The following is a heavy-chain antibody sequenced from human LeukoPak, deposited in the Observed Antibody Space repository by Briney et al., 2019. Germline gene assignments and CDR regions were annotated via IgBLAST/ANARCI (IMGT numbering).Heavy chain of an antibody. Sequence: PSETLSLTCTVSGGSITSNYWSWIRQPPGKGLEWIGYIHNSGGTNYNPSLKSRVTISADTSKNQFSLKLSSVTAADTAVYYCARHHDFWGGLRYHFDYWGQGTLVTVSS. CDR2: IHNSGGT. J-gene: IGHJ4*02. D-gene: IGHD3-3*01. V-gene: IGHV4-59*08. CDR3: ARHHDFWGGLRYHFDY. CDR1: GGSITSNY.